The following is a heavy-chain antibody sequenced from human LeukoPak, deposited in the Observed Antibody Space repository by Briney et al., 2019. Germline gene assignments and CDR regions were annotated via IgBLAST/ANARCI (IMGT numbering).Heavy chain of an antibody. CDR1: GFTFGSLS. CDR2: IGSSSSTI. V-gene: IGHV3-48*01. J-gene: IGHJ4*02. D-gene: IGHD1-26*01. Sequence: GGSLRLSCAASGFTFGSLSMSWVRQAPGMGLEWASYIGSSSSTIYYADSVKGRFTISRDNVKKSLYLQMNSLRAEDTAVYYCARVGGRGSDYWGQGTLVTVSS. CDR3: ARVGGRGSDY.